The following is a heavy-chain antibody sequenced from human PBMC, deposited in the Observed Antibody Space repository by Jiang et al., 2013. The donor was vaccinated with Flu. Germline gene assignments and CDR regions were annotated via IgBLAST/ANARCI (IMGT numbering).Heavy chain of an antibody. V-gene: IGHV4-4*07. Sequence: GPGLVKPSETLSLTCTVSGGSISSYYWSWIRQPAGKGLEWIGRIYTSGSTNYNPSLKSRVTMSVDTSKNQFSLKLSSVTAADTAVYYCARDPVAGNTLYYYYGMDVWGQGTTVTVSS. CDR1: GGSISSYY. J-gene: IGHJ6*02. CDR2: IYTSGST. D-gene: IGHD6-19*01. CDR3: ARDPVAGNTLYYYYGMDV.